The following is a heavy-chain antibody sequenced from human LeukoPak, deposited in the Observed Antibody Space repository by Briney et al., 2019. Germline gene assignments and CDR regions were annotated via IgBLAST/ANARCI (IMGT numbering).Heavy chain of an antibody. CDR2: IYYSGST. V-gene: IGHV4-59*01. CDR1: GGSISNCY. J-gene: IGHJ3*02. CDR3: AGVVRGVIIGDAFDI. Sequence: SETLSLTCTVSGGSISNCYWSWIRQPPGKGLEWIGYIYYSGSTNYNPSLKSRVTISVDTCKNQFSLKLSSVTAADTAVYYCAGVVRGVIIGDAFDIWGQGTMVTVSS. D-gene: IGHD3-10*01.